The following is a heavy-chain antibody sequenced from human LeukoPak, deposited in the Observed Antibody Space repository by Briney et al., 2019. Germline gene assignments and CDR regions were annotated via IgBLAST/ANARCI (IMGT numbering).Heavy chain of an antibody. V-gene: IGHV3-23*01. CDR3: AKDKKPITMVRGVIIRTPYYFDY. D-gene: IGHD3-10*01. CDR1: GFTFSSYA. Sequence: HPGGSLRLSCAASGFTFSSYAMSWVRQAPGKGLEWVSAISGSGGSTYYADSVKGRFTISRDNSKNTLYLQMNSLRAEDTAVYYCAKDKKPITMVRGVIIRTPYYFDYWGQGTLVTVSS. J-gene: IGHJ4*02. CDR2: ISGSGGST.